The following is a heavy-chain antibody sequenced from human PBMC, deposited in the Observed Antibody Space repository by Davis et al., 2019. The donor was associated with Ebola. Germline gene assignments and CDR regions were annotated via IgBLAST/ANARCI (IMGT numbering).Heavy chain of an antibody. D-gene: IGHD6-6*01. CDR1: GLIFNNYW. CDR3: VTGGAARRGGDY. CDR2: ISAGADNT. V-gene: IGHV3-23*01. J-gene: IGHJ4*02. Sequence: PGGSLRLSCAASGLIFNNYWMSWIRQAPGKGLKWVSSISAGADNTYYAESVKGRFTISRDNSKNTLYLQMNSLRAEDTAVYYCVTGGAARRGGDYWGQGTLVTVSS.